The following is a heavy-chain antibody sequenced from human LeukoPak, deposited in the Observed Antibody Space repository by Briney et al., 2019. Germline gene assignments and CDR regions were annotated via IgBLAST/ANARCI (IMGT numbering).Heavy chain of an antibody. CDR2: ISWNSGSI. CDR3: AKDNYYDSTGYYHY. V-gene: IGHV3-9*01. D-gene: IGHD3-22*01. J-gene: IGHJ4*02. Sequence: SLRLSCAASGFTFGGYAMHWVRQAPGKGLEWVSGISWNSGSIGYADSVKGRFTISRDNAKNSLYLQMNSLRAEDTALYYCAKDNYYDSTGYYHYWGQGTLVTVSS. CDR1: GFTFGGYA.